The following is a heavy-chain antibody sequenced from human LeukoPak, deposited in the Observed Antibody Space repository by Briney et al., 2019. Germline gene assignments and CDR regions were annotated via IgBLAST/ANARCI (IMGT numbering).Heavy chain of an antibody. Sequence: ASVKVSCKASGYTFTSYAMHWVRQAPGQSLEWMGWINAGNGNTKYSQKFQGRVTITRDTSASTAYMELSSLRSEDTAAYYCARDLTALEGFDYWGQGTLVTVSS. CDR1: GYTFTSYA. CDR3: ARDLTALEGFDY. J-gene: IGHJ4*02. D-gene: IGHD1-1*01. V-gene: IGHV1-3*01. CDR2: INAGNGNT.